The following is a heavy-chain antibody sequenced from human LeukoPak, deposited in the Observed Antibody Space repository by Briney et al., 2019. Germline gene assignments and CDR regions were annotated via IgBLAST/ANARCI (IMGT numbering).Heavy chain of an antibody. CDR3: AINYMVPFDY. CDR2: IYSGGST. Sequence: GGSLRLSCAASGFTFSSYAMHWVRQAPGKGLEWVSVIYSGGSTYYADSVKGRFTISRDNSKNTLYLQMNSLRAEDTAVYYCAINYMVPFDYWGQGTLVTVSS. V-gene: IGHV3-66*01. D-gene: IGHD1-7*01. J-gene: IGHJ4*02. CDR1: GFTFSSYA.